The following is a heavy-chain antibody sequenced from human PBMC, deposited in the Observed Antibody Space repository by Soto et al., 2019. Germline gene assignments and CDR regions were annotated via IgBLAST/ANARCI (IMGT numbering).Heavy chain of an antibody. CDR1: GGSVSSSSYY. V-gene: IGHV4-39*01. CDR3: ARHSIVPPRNWFDP. J-gene: IGHJ5*02. D-gene: IGHD6-6*01. Sequence: SETLSLTCTVSGGSVSSSSYYWGWIRQPPGKGLEWIGSIYYSGSTYYNPSLKSRVTISVDTSKNQFSLKLSSVTAADTAVYYCARHSIVPPRNWFDPWGQGTLVTVSS. CDR2: IYYSGST.